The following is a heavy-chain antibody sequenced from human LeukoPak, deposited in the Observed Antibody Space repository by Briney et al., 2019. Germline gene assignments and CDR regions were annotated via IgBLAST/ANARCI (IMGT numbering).Heavy chain of an antibody. V-gene: IGHV3-23*01. CDR1: GFTFSNAW. J-gene: IGHJ4*02. CDR3: AKAKQWQDY. CDR2: ISGSGGST. D-gene: IGHD6-19*01. Sequence: GGSLRLSCAASGFTFSNAWMSWVRQAPGKGLEWVSAISGSGGSTYYADSVKGRFTISRDNSKNTLYLQMNSLRAEDTAVYYCAKAKQWQDYWGQGTLVTVSS.